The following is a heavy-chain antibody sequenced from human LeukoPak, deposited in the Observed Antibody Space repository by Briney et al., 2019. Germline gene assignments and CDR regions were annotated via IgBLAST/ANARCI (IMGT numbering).Heavy chain of an antibody. D-gene: IGHD4-23*01. V-gene: IGHV3-7*03. CDR1: GFLFSNSW. J-gene: IGHJ4*02. CDR3: VRDRGYSTFDY. Sequence: PGGSLRLSCEASGFLFSNSWMSWVRQAPGKGLEWVANINQDGSERNYVDSVKGRLTISRDDAKESLHLQMNGLRAEDTAVYFCVRDRGYSTFDYWGQGTLVTVSS. CDR2: INQDGSER.